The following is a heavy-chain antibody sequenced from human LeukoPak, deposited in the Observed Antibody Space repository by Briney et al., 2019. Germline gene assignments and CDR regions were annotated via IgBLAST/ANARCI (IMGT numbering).Heavy chain of an antibody. CDR2: IYYSGST. J-gene: IGHJ4*02. Sequence: PSETLSLTCTVSGGSISSYYWSWIRQPPGKGLEWIGYIYYSGSTNYNPPLKSRVTISVDTSKNQFSLKLSSVTAADTAVYYCARRTPDYGDYFDLRGKIDYWGQGALVTVSS. D-gene: IGHD4-17*01. V-gene: IGHV4-59*08. CDR1: GGSISSYY. CDR3: ARRTPDYGDYFDLRGKIDY.